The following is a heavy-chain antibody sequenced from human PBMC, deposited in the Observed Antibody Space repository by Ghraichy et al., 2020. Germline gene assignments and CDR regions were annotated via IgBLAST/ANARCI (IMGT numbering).Heavy chain of an antibody. D-gene: IGHD3-22*01. CDR3: AKDLSYSDRRGYYPAY. Sequence: GGSLRLSCAASGFTFSNYAMSWVRQAPGKGLEWVSALGGRGINTYYAESVKGRFTISRDNSKITLYLQMNRLRAEDAAIHFCAKDLSYSDRRGYYPAYWGQGTLVTVSS. CDR2: LGGRGINT. V-gene: IGHV3-23*01. J-gene: IGHJ4*02. CDR1: GFTFSNYA.